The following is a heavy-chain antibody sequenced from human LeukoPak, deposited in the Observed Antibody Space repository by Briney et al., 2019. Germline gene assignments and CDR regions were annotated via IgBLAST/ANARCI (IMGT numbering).Heavy chain of an antibody. Sequence: SVKVSCKASGGTFSSYAISWVRQAPGQGLEWMGRIIPILGIANYAQKFQGRVAITADKSTSTAYMELSSLRSEDTAVYYCAREEITIFGVVNYWGQGTLVTVSS. V-gene: IGHV1-69*04. J-gene: IGHJ4*02. CDR1: GGTFSSYA. CDR2: IIPILGIA. CDR3: AREEITIFGVVNY. D-gene: IGHD3-3*01.